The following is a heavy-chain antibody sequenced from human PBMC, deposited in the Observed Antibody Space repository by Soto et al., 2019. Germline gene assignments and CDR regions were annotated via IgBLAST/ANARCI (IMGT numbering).Heavy chain of an antibody. CDR3: AREQGVVVTAIPYPYYYYAMDV. CDR2: IYYSGST. CDR1: GGSVSSGSYY. J-gene: IGHJ6*02. D-gene: IGHD2-21*02. V-gene: IGHV4-61*01. Sequence: SETLSLTCTVSGGSVSSGSYYWSWIRQPPGKGLEWIGYIYYSGSTNYNPSLKSRVTISVDTSKNQFSLKLSSVTAADTAVYYCAREQGVVVTAIPYPYYYYAMDVWGQGTTVTVSS.